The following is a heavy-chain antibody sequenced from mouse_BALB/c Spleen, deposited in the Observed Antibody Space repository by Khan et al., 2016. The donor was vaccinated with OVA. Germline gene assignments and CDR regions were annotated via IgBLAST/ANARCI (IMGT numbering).Heavy chain of an antibody. CDR3: ARPPITTVVATSYWFFDV. J-gene: IGHJ1*01. CDR1: GFTFSSYA. V-gene: IGHV5-9-3*01. D-gene: IGHD1-1*01. Sequence: EVELVESGGGLVKPGGSLKLSCAASGFTFSSYAMSWVRQTPEKRLEWVATISSGDTYPYYPDSVKGRFTISRDNAKNTLYLQMSSLRSEDTAMYYCARPPITTVVATSYWFFDVWGAGTTVTVST. CDR2: ISSGDTYP.